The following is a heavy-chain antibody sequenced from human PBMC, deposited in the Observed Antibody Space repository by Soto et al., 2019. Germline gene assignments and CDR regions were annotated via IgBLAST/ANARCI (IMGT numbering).Heavy chain of an antibody. J-gene: IGHJ4*02. V-gene: IGHV3-74*01. Sequence: EVQVVESGGGLVQPGGSLRLSCAASGFTFNTYWMHWVRQAPGQGLVWVSRINTAGSSTTYADSVKGRFTISRDNAKSTLDLQMNSLRAENTAVSYCAAGVGNTYVYSLGYWGRGTLVTVST. D-gene: IGHD5-18*01. CDR1: GFTFNTYW. CDR3: AAGVGNTYVYSLGY. CDR2: INTAGSST.